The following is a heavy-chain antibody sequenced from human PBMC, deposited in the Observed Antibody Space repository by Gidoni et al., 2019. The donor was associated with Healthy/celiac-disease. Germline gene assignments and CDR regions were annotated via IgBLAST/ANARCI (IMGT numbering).Heavy chain of an antibody. D-gene: IGHD6-25*01. Sequence: EVQLVESGGGLVQPGGSLSLSCAASGFTFSSYWMSWVRQAPGKGLEWVANIKQDGSEKYYVDSVKGRFTISRDNAKNSLYLQMNSLRAEDTAVYYCATLARLDAFDIWGQGTMVTVSS. V-gene: IGHV3-7*03. CDR2: IKQDGSEK. CDR3: ATLARLDAFDI. J-gene: IGHJ3*02. CDR1: GFTFSSYW.